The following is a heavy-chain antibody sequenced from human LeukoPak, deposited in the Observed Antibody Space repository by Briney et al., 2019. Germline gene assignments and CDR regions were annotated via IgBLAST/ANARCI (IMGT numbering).Heavy chain of an antibody. Sequence: GGSLRLSCAASDFTFSDYAMSWVRHAPGKGLEWVSGISGSGGSPFYSDSVKGRFIISRDNSQNTVYLQMNSLRAEDTALYYCAKGKTHYYGPGDSWGQGTPVTVSS. D-gene: IGHD3-10*01. CDR3: AKGKTHYYGPGDS. V-gene: IGHV3-23*01. CDR2: ISGSGGSP. J-gene: IGHJ4*02. CDR1: DFTFSDYA.